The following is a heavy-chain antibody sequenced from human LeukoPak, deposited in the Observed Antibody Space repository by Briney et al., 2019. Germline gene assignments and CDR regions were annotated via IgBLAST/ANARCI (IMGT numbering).Heavy chain of an antibody. CDR3: TRDPTQYYYGSGSYYWYFDY. CDR2: IRSKAYGGTT. Sequence: PGGSLRLSCTASGFTFGDYAMSWVRQAPGKGPEWVGFIRSKAYGGTTEYAASVKGRFTISRDDSKSIAYLQMNSLKTEDTAVYYCTRDPTQYYYGSGSYYWYFDYWGQGTLVTVSS. CDR1: GFTFGDYA. V-gene: IGHV3-49*04. D-gene: IGHD3-10*01. J-gene: IGHJ4*02.